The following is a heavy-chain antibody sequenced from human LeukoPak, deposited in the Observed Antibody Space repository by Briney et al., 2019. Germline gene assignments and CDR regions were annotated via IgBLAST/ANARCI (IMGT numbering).Heavy chain of an antibody. Sequence: GASVKVSCKASGYTFTSYDINWVRQATGQGLEWMGWISAYNGNTNYAQKLQGRVTMTTDTSTSTAYMELRSLRSDDTAVYYCARFRGYNTFDYWGQGTLVTVSS. CDR3: ARFRGYNTFDY. J-gene: IGHJ4*02. D-gene: IGHD5-24*01. CDR1: GYTFTSYD. CDR2: ISAYNGNT. V-gene: IGHV1-18*01.